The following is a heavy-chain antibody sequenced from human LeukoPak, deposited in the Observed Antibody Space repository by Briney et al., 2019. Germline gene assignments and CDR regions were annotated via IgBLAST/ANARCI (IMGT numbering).Heavy chain of an antibody. D-gene: IGHD5-24*01. V-gene: IGHV3-30*14. CDR3: TRDGQRTVEMFDY. CDR1: GFTFSPYA. Sequence: GGSLRLSCAVSGFTFSPYAMHWVRLAPGKGLEWVAVISYDGTNKYYADSVKGRFTISRDISKSTVYLQMNSLTFEDTAVYYCTRDGQRTVEMFDYWGQGTLVTVSS. J-gene: IGHJ4*02. CDR2: ISYDGTNK.